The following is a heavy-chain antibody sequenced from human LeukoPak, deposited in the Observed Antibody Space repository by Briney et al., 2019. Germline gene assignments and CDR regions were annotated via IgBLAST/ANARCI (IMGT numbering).Heavy chain of an antibody. CDR2: IYYSGST. V-gene: IGHV4-59*01. J-gene: IGHJ3*02. Sequence: PSETLSLTCTVSGGSISSYYWSWIRQPPGKGPEWIGYIYYSGSTNYNPSLKSRVTISVDTSKNQFSLKLSSVTAADTAVYYCAGAILAGAFDIWGQGTMVTVSS. CDR3: AGAILAGAFDI. CDR1: GGSISSYY. D-gene: IGHD3-3*01.